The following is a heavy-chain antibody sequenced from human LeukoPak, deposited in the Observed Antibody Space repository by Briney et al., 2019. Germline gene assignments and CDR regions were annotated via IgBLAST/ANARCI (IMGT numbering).Heavy chain of an antibody. CDR3: ASTSPRGDSSGYYYVD. CDR1: GGTFSSYT. CDR2: IIPILGIA. D-gene: IGHD3-22*01. V-gene: IGHV1-69*02. Sequence: ASVKVSCKASGGTFSSYTISWVRQAPGQGLEWMGRIIPILGIANYAQKFQGRVTITADKSTSTAYMELSSLRSEDTAVYYCASTSPRGDSSGYYYVDWGQGTLVTVSS. J-gene: IGHJ4*02.